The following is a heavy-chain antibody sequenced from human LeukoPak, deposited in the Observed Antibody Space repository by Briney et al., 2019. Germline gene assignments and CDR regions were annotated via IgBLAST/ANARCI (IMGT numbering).Heavy chain of an antibody. CDR1: GGSVSSYY. Sequence: SETLSLTCTVSGGSVSSYYWSWIRQPAGKGLEWIGHIYSSGSTNCNPSLKSRVTMSVDTSKNQVSLKLSSVTGADTAVYYCARGSGPYYYYYMDVWGKGTTVTVSS. J-gene: IGHJ6*03. CDR3: ARGSGPYYYYYMDV. CDR2: IYSSGST. D-gene: IGHD2-15*01. V-gene: IGHV4-4*07.